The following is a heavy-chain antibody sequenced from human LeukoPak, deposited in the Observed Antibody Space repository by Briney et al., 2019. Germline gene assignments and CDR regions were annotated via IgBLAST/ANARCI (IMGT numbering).Heavy chain of an antibody. CDR3: AKSYGYSGYDYLDY. V-gene: IGHV3-23*01. CDR1: GFTFSSYA. Sequence: GGSLRLSCAASGFTFSSYAMSWVRQAPGKGLEWVSAISGSGGSTYYADSVKGRFTISRDNSKNTLCLQMNSLRAEDTAVYYCAKSYGYSGYDYLDYWGQGTLVTVSS. J-gene: IGHJ4*02. CDR2: ISGSGGST. D-gene: IGHD5-12*01.